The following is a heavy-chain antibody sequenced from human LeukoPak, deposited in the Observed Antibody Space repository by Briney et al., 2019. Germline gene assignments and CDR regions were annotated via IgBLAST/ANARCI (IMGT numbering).Heavy chain of an antibody. CDR1: GFTFSRFG. CDR3: ARDNSVRDEAWWFNP. D-gene: IGHD5-24*01. V-gene: IGHV3-23*01. J-gene: IGHJ5*02. Sequence: PGGSLRLSCAASGFTFSRFGMHWVRQAPGKGLEWVSAISGSGGSTYYADSVKGRFTISRDSSKNTLYLQMNSLRAEDTAVYYCARDNSVRDEAWWFNPWGQGTLVTVSS. CDR2: ISGSGGST.